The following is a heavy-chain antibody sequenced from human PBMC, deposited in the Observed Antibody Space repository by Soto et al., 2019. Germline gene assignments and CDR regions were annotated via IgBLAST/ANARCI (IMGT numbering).Heavy chain of an antibody. D-gene: IGHD1-20*01. CDR3: AALTGTKENFDY. Sequence: ASVKVSCKASGYTFTSYGISWVRQAPGQGLEWMGGISAYNGNTNYAQKLQGRVTMTADTSTDTAYMELSSLRSEDTAVYYCAALTGTKENFDYWGQGTLVTVSS. CDR2: ISAYNGNT. J-gene: IGHJ4*02. V-gene: IGHV1-18*01. CDR1: GYTFTSYG.